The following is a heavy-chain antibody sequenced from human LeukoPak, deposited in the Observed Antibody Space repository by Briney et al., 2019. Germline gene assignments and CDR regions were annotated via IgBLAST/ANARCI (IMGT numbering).Heavy chain of an antibody. CDR2: IYYSGST. D-gene: IGHD3-9*01. V-gene: IGHV4-39*07. CDR3: ASPRGYDILTGWFDP. Sequence: SETLSLTCTVSGGSISSSSYYWGWIRQPPGKGLEWIGSIYYSGSTYYNPSLKSRVTISVDTSKNQFSLKLSSVTAADTAVYYCASPRGYDILTGWFDPWGQGTLVTVST. J-gene: IGHJ5*02. CDR1: GGSISSSSYY.